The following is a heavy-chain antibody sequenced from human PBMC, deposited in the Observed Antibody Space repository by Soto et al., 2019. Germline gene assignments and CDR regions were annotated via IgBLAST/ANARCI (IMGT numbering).Heavy chain of an antibody. CDR2: IKQDGSEK. Sequence: LSLSCAASGFTFSSYWMSWVRQAPGKGLEWVANIKQDGSEKYYVDSVKGRFTISRDNAKNSLYLQMNSLRAEDTAVYYCARVGRFDYFDYWGQGTLVTVSS. J-gene: IGHJ4*02. CDR3: ARVGRFDYFDY. CDR1: GFTFSSYW. D-gene: IGHD3-3*01. V-gene: IGHV3-7*03.